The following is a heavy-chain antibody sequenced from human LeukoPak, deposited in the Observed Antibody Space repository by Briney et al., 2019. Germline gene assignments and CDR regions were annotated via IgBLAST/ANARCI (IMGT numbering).Heavy chain of an antibody. CDR1: GFTFSNFA. J-gene: IGHJ6*02. D-gene: IGHD3-16*01. Sequence: GGSLRLSCAASGFTFSNFAMHWVRQAPGKGLEWVAVISYDGDNEYYADSVKGQFTISRDNSKDRLYLQMNSLRPEDTAMYYCARVRGGRSWYYYGMDVWGRGTTVAVSS. V-gene: IGHV3-30-3*01. CDR3: ARVRGGRSWYYYGMDV. CDR2: ISYDGDNE.